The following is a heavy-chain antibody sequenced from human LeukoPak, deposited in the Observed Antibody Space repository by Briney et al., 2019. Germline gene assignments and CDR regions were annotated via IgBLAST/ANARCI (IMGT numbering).Heavy chain of an antibody. V-gene: IGHV3-30*03. CDR2: ISYDGSNK. J-gene: IGHJ4*02. D-gene: IGHD3-10*01. Sequence: GRSLRLSCAASGFTFSSYGMHWVRQAPGKGLEWVAVISYDGSNKYYADSVKGRFTISRDNAKNSLYLQMNSLRAEDTAVYYCARARTWFTHFDYWGQGTLVTVSS. CDR1: GFTFSSYG. CDR3: ARARTWFTHFDY.